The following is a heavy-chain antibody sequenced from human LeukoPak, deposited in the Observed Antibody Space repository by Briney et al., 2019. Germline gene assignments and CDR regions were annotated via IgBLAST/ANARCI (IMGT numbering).Heavy chain of an antibody. CDR2: ISGSGGST. CDR1: GFNFSSYA. Sequence: GGSLRLSCAASGFNFSSYAMSWVRQAPGKGLEWVSAISGSGGSTYYADSVKGRFTISRDNSKNTLYLQMNSLRAEDTAVYYCAKDSEYDSSGYYFDYWGQGTLVTVSS. J-gene: IGHJ4*02. V-gene: IGHV3-23*01. CDR3: AKDSEYDSSGYYFDY. D-gene: IGHD3-22*01.